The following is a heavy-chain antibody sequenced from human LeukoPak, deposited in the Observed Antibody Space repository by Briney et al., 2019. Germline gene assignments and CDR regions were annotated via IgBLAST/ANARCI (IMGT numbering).Heavy chain of an antibody. CDR1: GFTFSSYS. CDR2: ISHDGSNK. D-gene: IGHD3-10*01. CDR3: ANSMVRGVITYYFDY. V-gene: IGHV3-30*18. Sequence: GGSLRLSCAASGFTFSSYSMNWVRQAPGKGLEWVAVISHDGSNKYYADSVKGRFTISRDNSKNTLYLQMNSLRAEDTAVYYCANSMVRGVITYYFDYCGQGTLVTVSS. J-gene: IGHJ4*02.